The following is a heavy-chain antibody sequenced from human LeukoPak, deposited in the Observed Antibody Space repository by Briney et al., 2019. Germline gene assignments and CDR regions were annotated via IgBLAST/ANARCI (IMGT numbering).Heavy chain of an antibody. D-gene: IGHD6-13*01. J-gene: IGHJ5*02. Sequence: ASVKVSCKASGYTFTSYGISWVRQAPGQGLEWMGWINPNSGGTNYAQKFQGRVTMTRDTSISTAYMELSRLRSDDTAVYYCARDGAGSNNWFDPWGQGTLVTVSS. V-gene: IGHV1-2*02. CDR2: INPNSGGT. CDR1: GYTFTSYG. CDR3: ARDGAGSNNWFDP.